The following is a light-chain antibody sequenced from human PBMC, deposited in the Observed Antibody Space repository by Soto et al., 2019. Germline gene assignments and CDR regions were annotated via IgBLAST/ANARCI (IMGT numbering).Light chain of an antibody. CDR2: VAS. V-gene: IGKV3-15*01. CDR1: QSVSSK. CDR3: QQYNSWPLT. J-gene: IGKJ3*01. Sequence: EIVMTQSPATLSVSPGERATLSCRASQSVSSKLGWYPQKPGQAPRLLIYVASIRAPGIPARFSGSGSGTEFALTISSLQSEDFAVYYCQQYNSWPLTFGPGTKVDIK.